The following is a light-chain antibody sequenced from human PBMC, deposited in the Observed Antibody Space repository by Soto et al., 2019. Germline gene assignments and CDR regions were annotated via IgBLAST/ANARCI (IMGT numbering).Light chain of an antibody. CDR1: QDIGKD. CDR3: LQDYNYPRT. CDR2: EAS. Sequence: AIQMTQSPSSLSASVGDTVTFTCRASQDIGKDLGWYQQKPGEAPVLLIYEASTAQSGVPSRFTGSGSGTEFTLTISSLQPADFATYYCLQDYNYPRTFGQGTRVEIK. V-gene: IGKV1-6*01. J-gene: IGKJ1*01.